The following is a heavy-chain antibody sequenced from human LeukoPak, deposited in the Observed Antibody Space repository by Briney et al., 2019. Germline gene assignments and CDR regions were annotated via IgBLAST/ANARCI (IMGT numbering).Heavy chain of an antibody. CDR1: GFTFSSYA. D-gene: IGHD3-16*01. CDR2: ISGSGGST. V-gene: IGHV3-23*01. CDR3: AKDLGATSLIYFDY. Sequence: PGGSLRLSCAASGFTFSSYAMSWVRQAPGKGLEWVSAISGSGGSTYYADSVKGRFTISRDNSKDTLYLQMNSLRAEDTAVYYCAKDLGATSLIYFDYWGQGTLVTVSS. J-gene: IGHJ4*02.